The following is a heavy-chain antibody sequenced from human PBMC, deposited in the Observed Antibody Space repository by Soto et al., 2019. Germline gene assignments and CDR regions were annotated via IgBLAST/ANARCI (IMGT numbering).Heavy chain of an antibody. V-gene: IGHV3-11*01. CDR2: ISSSGSTI. CDR3: ARAVYQQLNAWFDP. Sequence: QVQLVESGGGLVKPGGSLRLSCAASGFTFSDYYMSWIRQAPGKGLEWVSYISSSGSTIYYADSVKGRFTISRDNAKNSLYWQMNSLRAEDTSVYYCARAVYQQLNAWFDPWGQGTLVTVSS. D-gene: IGHD2-2*01. CDR1: GFTFSDYY. J-gene: IGHJ5*02.